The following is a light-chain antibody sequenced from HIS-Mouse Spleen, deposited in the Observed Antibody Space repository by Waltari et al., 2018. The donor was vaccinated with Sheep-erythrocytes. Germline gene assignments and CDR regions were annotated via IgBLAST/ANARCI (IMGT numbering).Light chain of an antibody. CDR2: DAS. V-gene: IGKV1-33*01. J-gene: IGKJ3*01. CDR3: QQYDNLFT. Sequence: DIQMTQSPSSLSASVGARVTITCQASQDISNYFNWYQQKPGKAPKLLIYDASNLETGVPSRFSGSGSGTDFTFTISSLQPEDIATYYCQQYDNLFTFGPGTKVDIK. CDR1: QDISNY.